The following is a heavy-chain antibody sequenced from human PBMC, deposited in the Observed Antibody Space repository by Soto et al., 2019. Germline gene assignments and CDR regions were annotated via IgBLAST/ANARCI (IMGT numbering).Heavy chain of an antibody. CDR1: GYTFTSYA. CDR2: ISAYNGNT. CDR3: ARDAHTEDY. J-gene: IGHJ4*02. V-gene: IGHV1-18*01. Sequence: QVQLVQSGAEVKKPGASVKVSCKASGYTFTSYAISWVRQAPGKGLEWMGWISAYNGNTNYAQKLQGRVTMTTDTTTRKVYKKLRSLKYDDTAVYYGARDAHTEDYGYQGTLVTVSS.